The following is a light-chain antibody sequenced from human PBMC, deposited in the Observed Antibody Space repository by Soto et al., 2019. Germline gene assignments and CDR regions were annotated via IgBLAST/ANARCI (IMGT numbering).Light chain of an antibody. CDR1: QTVSSN. V-gene: IGKV3-15*01. J-gene: IGKJ1*01. CDR3: QQYYNWPRT. CDR2: GAS. Sequence: EIVMTQSPATLSVVPGDRATLSCRASQTVSSNLAWYQQKPGQAPRLLTYGASTRATGIPARFSGSGSGTEFTLTINSLQPEDFAVYYCQQYYNWPRTFGQGTKVEIK.